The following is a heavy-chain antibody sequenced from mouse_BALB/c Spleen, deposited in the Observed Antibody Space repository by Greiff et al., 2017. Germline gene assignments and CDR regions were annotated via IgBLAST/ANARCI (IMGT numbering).Heavy chain of an antibody. J-gene: IGHJ3*01. CDR3: ARPSTRITWFAY. D-gene: IGHD2-4*01. Sequence: VQLQQSGAELVRPGVSVKISCKGSGYTFTDYAMHWVKQSHAKGLEWIGFISTYYGDSSYNQKFKGKATMTVDKSSSTAYMELARLTSEDSAIYYCARPSTRITWFAYWGQGTLVTVSA. CDR1: GYTFTDYA. V-gene: IGHV1S137*01. CDR2: ISTYYGDS.